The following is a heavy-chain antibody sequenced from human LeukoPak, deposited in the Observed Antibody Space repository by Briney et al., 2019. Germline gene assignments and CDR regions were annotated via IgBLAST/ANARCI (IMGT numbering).Heavy chain of an antibody. Sequence: ASVKVSSKASGYTFTSYDINWVRQATGQGLEWMGWMNPNSGNTGYAQKFQGRVTMTRNTSISTAYMELSSLRSEDTAVYYCARAGLLRKNWFDPWGQGTLVTVSS. CDR3: ARAGLLRKNWFDP. D-gene: IGHD1-14*01. CDR2: MNPNSGNT. J-gene: IGHJ5*02. V-gene: IGHV1-8*02. CDR1: GYTFTSYD.